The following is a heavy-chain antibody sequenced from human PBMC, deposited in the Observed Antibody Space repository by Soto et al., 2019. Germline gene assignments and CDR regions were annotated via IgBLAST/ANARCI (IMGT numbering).Heavy chain of an antibody. D-gene: IGHD3-10*01. V-gene: IGHV4-59*02. CDR3: ASYGSGDKFDY. J-gene: IGHJ4*02. Sequence: PSETLSLTCAFSGDSVTENYLTWIRQSPEKGLEWIGYMHYTGFSFSNPSLKSRVAMSVDKSKNEFTLQLTSVTAADTAVYYCASYGSGDKFDYWGQGTLVTVSS. CDR2: MHYTGFS. CDR1: GDSVTENY.